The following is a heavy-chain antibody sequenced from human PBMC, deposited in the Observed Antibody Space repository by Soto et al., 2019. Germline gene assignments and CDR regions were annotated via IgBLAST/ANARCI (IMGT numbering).Heavy chain of an antibody. J-gene: IGHJ4*02. CDR3: AKGHPTYSSSSFFDY. CDR2: ISWDGGST. V-gene: IGHV3-43*01. Sequence: GGSLRLSCAASGFTFDDYTMHWVRQAPGKGLEWVSLISWDGGSTYYADSVKGRFTISRDNSKNSLYLQMNSLRTEDTALYYCAKGHPTYSSSSFFDYWGQGTLVTVSS. D-gene: IGHD6-6*01. CDR1: GFTFDDYT.